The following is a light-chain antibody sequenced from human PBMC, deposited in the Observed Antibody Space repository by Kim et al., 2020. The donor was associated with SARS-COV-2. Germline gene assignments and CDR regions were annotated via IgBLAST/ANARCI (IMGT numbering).Light chain of an antibody. J-gene: IGKJ2*01. CDR2: AAS. CDR3: PKYYSYPYT. V-gene: IGKV1-8*01. Sequence: AIRMTQSPSSFSASTGDRVTITCRASQGISSYLAWYQQKPGKAPKLLIYAASTLQSGVPSRFSGSGSGTDFTLTISCLQSEDFATYYCPKYYSYPYTFGQGTKLEI. CDR1: QGISSY.